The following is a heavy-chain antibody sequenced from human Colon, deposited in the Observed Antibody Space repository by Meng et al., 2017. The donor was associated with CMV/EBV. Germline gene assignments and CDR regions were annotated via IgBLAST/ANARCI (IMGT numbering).Heavy chain of an antibody. J-gene: IGHJ1*01. CDR2: MDPTTGRT. CDR3: ASHSSYVWGSHH. V-gene: IGHV1-2*02. D-gene: IGHD3-16*01. Sequence: QVQLVQLWGEGRMPGASVKVSGKASGYSFTGYYIHWVRQAPGQGLEWMGWMDPTTGRTDYAQKFQGTVTMTRDTSISTAYLELSRLTSDDTAVYYCASHSSYVWGSHHWGQGTLVTVSS. CDR1: GYSFTGYY.